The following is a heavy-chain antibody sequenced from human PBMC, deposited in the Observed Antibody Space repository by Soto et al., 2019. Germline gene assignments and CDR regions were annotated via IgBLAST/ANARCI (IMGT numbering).Heavy chain of an antibody. CDR1: GFTFSDYY. Sequence: GGSLRLSCAASGFTFSDYYMSWIRQAPGKGLEWVSYISSSSSYTNYADSVKGRFTISRDNAKNSLYLQMNSLRAEDTAVYYCARWSRLGKIRDAFDIWGQGTMVTVSS. CDR2: ISSSSSYT. D-gene: IGHD1-26*01. J-gene: IGHJ3*02. CDR3: ARWSRLGKIRDAFDI. V-gene: IGHV3-11*06.